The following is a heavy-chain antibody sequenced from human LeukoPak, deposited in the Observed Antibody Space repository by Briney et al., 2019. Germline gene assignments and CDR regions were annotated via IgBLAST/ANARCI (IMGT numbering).Heavy chain of an antibody. CDR1: GFIFSSYT. V-gene: IGHV3-64*01. CDR2: IISHGGST. J-gene: IGHJ6*02. D-gene: IGHD1-26*01. CDR3: ARVMQGATESNYYYYAMDV. Sequence: GGSLRLSCAASGFIFSSYTMHWVRQAPGKGLEYVSAIISHGGSTYYANSVQGRFTISRDNSKNTLYLQMGSLRAEDMAVYYCARVMQGATESNYYYYAMDVWGHGTTVTVSS.